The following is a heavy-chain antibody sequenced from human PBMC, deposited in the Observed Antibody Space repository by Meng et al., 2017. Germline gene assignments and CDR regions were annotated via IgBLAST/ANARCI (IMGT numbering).Heavy chain of an antibody. CDR2: IDPNNDHT. D-gene: IGHD6-13*01. CDR3: ARDEDISAAGKLFGDY. V-gene: IGHV1-2*06. J-gene: IGHJ4*02. CDR1: GYTFAAYW. Sequence: QAPLVQSGPEVKKPGASVKLSCKPSGYTFAAYWIHWLRQAPGQGLEWMGRIDPNNDHTQYAQNFQGRVTMTSDTSISTVYMELNGLRSDDTAVYYCARDEDISAAGKLFGDYWGQGTLVTVSS.